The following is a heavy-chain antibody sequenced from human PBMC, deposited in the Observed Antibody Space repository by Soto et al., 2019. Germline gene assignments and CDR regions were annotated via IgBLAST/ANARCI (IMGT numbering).Heavy chain of an antibody. V-gene: IGHV3-15*01. CDR1: GFTFSNAW. J-gene: IGHJ4*02. D-gene: IGHD3-22*01. Sequence: GGSLRLSCAASGFTFSNAWMSWVRQAPGKGLEWVGRIKRNTDGGTTDYAAPVKGRFTISRDDSKNTLSLQMSSLKNEDTAVYFCTTGLSSGYYNFDYWGQGTLVTVSS. CDR2: IKRNTDGGTT. CDR3: TTGLSSGYYNFDY.